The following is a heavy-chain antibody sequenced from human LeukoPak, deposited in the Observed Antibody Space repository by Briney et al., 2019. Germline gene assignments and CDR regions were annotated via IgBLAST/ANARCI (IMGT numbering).Heavy chain of an antibody. CDR1: GFTFSSYE. V-gene: IGHV3-48*03. CDR2: ISSSGSTI. Sequence: GGSLRLSCAASGFTFSSYEMNWVRQAPGKGLEWVSYISSSGSTIYYADSVKGRFTISRDNAKNSLYLQMDSLRAEETAVYYCARDQRGHRFPPDFWSGYFYYYYYMDVWGKGTTVTVSS. D-gene: IGHD3-3*01. J-gene: IGHJ6*03. CDR3: ARDQRGHRFPPDFWSGYFYYYYYMDV.